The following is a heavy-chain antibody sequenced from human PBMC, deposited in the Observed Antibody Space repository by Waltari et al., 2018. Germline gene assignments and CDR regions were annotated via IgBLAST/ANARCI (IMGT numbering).Heavy chain of an antibody. V-gene: IGHV3-33*01. CDR1: GITFSVLA. Sequence: QVQLVEPGGGVVQPGRTLGHPWGGSGITFSVLALHVVRQAPGKGLEWVAVIWYDGSNKYYADSVKGRFTISRDNSKNTLYLQMNSLRAEDTAVYYCARAKNMGALDYWGQGTLVTVSS. J-gene: IGHJ4*02. CDR2: IWYDGSNK. D-gene: IGHD1-26*01. CDR3: ARAKNMGALDY.